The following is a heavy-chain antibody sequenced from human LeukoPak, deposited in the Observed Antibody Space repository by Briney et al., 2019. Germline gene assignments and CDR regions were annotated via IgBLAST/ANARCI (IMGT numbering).Heavy chain of an antibody. J-gene: IGHJ4*02. CDR1: GGTFSSYA. CDR3: ARGGVLRFFSWFKD. D-gene: IGHD3-3*01. CDR2: IIPIFGTA. Sequence: SVKVSCKASGGTFSSYAISWVRQAPGQGLEWTGGIIPIFGTANYAQKFQGRVTITTDESTSTAYMELSSLRSEDTAVYYCARGGVLRFFSWFKDWGQGTLVTDSS. V-gene: IGHV1-69*05.